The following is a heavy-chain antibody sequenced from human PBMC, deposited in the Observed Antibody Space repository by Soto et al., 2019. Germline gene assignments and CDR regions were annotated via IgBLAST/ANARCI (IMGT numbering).Heavy chain of an antibody. CDR3: ARGSGHNYGYFDY. J-gene: IGHJ4*02. D-gene: IGHD5-18*01. V-gene: IGHV3-33*01. Sequence: GGSLRLSCATSGFTFSSYGMHWVRQTPGKGLDWVAVIWYDGNDKYYADSVKGRFTISRDNSENTLYLQMNSLRAEDTAVYYCARGSGHNYGYFDYWGQGTLVTVSS. CDR2: IWYDGNDK. CDR1: GFTFSSYG.